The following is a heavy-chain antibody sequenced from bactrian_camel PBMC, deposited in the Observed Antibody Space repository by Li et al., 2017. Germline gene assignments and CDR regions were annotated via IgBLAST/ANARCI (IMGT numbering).Heavy chain of an antibody. Sequence: VQLEESGGDSVQSGESLRLSCSVSGYTYNCIGWFRQVPGQEREGIAVNNREGTSTYYSNPVKGRFTISHDRSKNMGYLQMDNLKPEDTGIYYCAADPGSGGSCSPNLPLTTDANYFVGQGTQVTVS. J-gene: IGHJ4*01. V-gene: IGHV3S40*01. CDR2: NNREGTST. D-gene: IGHD2*01. CDR1: GYTYNCIG.